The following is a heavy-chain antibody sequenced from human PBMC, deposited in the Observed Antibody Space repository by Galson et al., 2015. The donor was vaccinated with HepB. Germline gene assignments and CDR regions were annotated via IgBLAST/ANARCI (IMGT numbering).Heavy chain of an antibody. CDR1: TFTVSNNF. CDR2: ILHGGSP. D-gene: IGHD3-10*01. V-gene: IGHV3-53*01. CDR3: ARGNYGSGGSYYFDY. Sequence: SLRLSCAASTFTVSNNFMIWVRQAPGKGLEWVSAILHGGSPYYADSVNGRFIISRDNSKNTLYLQMDSLRAEDTAVYFCARGNYGSGGSYYFDYWGQGILVTVSS. J-gene: IGHJ4*02.